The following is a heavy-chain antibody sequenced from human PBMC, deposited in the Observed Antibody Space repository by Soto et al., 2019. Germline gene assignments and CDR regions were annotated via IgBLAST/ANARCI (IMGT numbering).Heavy chain of an antibody. CDR2: IWYDGSNK. D-gene: IGHD4-17*01. J-gene: IGHJ6*02. Sequence: QVQLVESGGGVVQPGRSLRLSCAASGFTFSSYGMHWVRQAPGKGLEWVAVIWYDGSNKYYADSVKGRFTISRDNSKNTLYLQMNSLRAEDTAVYYCARGINDYGDYPKNYYYYGMDVWGQGTTVTVSS. V-gene: IGHV3-33*01. CDR1: GFTFSSYG. CDR3: ARGINDYGDYPKNYYYYGMDV.